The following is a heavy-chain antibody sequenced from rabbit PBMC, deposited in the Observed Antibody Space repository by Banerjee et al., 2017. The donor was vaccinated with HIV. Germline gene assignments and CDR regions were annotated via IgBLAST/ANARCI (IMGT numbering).Heavy chain of an antibody. Sequence: QEQLEESGGDLVKPEGSLTLTCKASGFDFSSNAMCWVRQAPGKGLEWIGCIYGGSSGTTYYASWAKGRFTISKTSSTTVTLQMTSLTAADAATYFCARGVVAYPGYFKLWGPGTLVTVS. CDR2: IYGGSSGTT. J-gene: IGHJ4*01. V-gene: IGHV1S45*01. D-gene: IGHD7-1*01. CDR1: GFDFSSNA. CDR3: ARGVVAYPGYFKL.